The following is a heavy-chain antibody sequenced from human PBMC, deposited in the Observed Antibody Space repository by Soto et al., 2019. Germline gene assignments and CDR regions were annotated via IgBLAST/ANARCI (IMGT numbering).Heavy chain of an antibody. CDR1: GYTLTELS. V-gene: IGHV1-24*01. D-gene: IGHD5-18*01. CDR2: FDPEDGET. J-gene: IGHJ4*02. CDR3: ARAYRGYSYGLAFDY. Sequence: ASVKVSCKVSGYTLTELSMHWVRQAPGKGLEWMGGFDPEDGETIYAQKFQGRVTMTEDTSTDTAYMELRSLRSDDTAVYYCARAYRGYSYGLAFDYWGQGTLVTVSS.